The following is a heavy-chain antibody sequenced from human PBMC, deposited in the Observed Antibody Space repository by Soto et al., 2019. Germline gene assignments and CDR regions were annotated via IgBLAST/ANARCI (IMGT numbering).Heavy chain of an antibody. CDR2: LSRSGGAT. J-gene: IGHJ4*02. CDR3: SKGEMSKIRTYFDS. Sequence: GGSLRLCCTASGFITRFYALGWVRLRPGKGLEWVAALSRSGGATYYADSVRGRFTISRDASKDTLLLQMSNLRAEDTALYYCSKGEMSKIRTYFDSWGEGT. CDR1: GFITRFYA. V-gene: IGHV3-23*01.